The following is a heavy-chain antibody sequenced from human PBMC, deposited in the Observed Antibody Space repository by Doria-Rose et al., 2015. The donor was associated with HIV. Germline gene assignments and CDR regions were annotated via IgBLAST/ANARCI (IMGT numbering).Heavy chain of an antibody. CDR1: GVSLSSPGMG. Sequence: ESGPVLVKPTETLTLTCTVSGVSLSSPGMGVSWIRQPPGKALGWLANILSDDERSYKTSLKSRLTISRGTSKSQVVLTMTDMDPVGTATYYCARIKSSRWYHKYYFDFWGQGTLVIVSA. V-gene: IGHV2-26*01. J-gene: IGHJ4*02. CDR3: ARIKSSRWYHKYYFDF. CDR2: ILSDDER. D-gene: IGHD6-13*01.